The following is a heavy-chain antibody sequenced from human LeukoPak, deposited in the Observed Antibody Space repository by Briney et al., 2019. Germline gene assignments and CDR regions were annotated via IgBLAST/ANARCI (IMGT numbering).Heavy chain of an antibody. CDR1: GYTFTTYY. CDR2: IIPIFGTA. Sequence: ASVKVSCKASGYTFTTYYIHWVRQAPGRGLEWMGGIIPIFGTANYAQKFQGRVTITADESTSTAYMELSSLRSEDTAVYYCARDGITIFGVPYYYGMDVWGQGTTVTVSS. J-gene: IGHJ6*02. CDR3: ARDGITIFGVPYYYGMDV. D-gene: IGHD3-3*01. V-gene: IGHV1-69*13.